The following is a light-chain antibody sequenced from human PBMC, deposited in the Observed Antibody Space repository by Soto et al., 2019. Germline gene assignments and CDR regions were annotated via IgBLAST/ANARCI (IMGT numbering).Light chain of an antibody. CDR1: SSDVGGYIY. V-gene: IGLV2-14*01. Sequence: QSVLTQPASVSGSPGQSITISCTGTSSDVGGYIYVSWYQQHPGKAPKLMIYDVSNRPSGVSNRFSGSKSGNRASLTISGLQAEDEADYYCSSYSSSSTLCVFGTGTKVTVL. CDR2: DVS. J-gene: IGLJ1*01. CDR3: SSYSSSSTLCV.